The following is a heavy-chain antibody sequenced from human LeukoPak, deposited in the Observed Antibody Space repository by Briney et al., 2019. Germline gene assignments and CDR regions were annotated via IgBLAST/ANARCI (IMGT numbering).Heavy chain of an antibody. CDR2: IYSGGST. CDR3: AELGITMIGGV. Sequence: GGSLRLSCAASGFTVSSNYMSWVRQAPGKGLEWVSIIYSGGSTYYADSVKGRFTISRDNAKNSLYLQMNSLRAENTAVYYCAELGITMIGGVWGKGTTVTISS. V-gene: IGHV3-66*01. J-gene: IGHJ6*04. CDR1: GFTVSSNY. D-gene: IGHD3-10*02.